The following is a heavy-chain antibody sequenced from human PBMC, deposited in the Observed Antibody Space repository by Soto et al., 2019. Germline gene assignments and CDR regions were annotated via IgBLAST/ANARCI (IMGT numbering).Heavy chain of an antibody. CDR1: GYTFTGYY. Sequence: ASVKVSCKASGYTFTGYYMHWVRQAPGQGLEWMGWINPNSGGTNYAQKFQGWVTMTRDTSISTAYMELSRLRSDDTAVYYCARDPQEGGYSIGFDPWGQGTLVTVSS. J-gene: IGHJ5*02. D-gene: IGHD2-15*01. V-gene: IGHV1-2*04. CDR2: INPNSGGT. CDR3: ARDPQEGGYSIGFDP.